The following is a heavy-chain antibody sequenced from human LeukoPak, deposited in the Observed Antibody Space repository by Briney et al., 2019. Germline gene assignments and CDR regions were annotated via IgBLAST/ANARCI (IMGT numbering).Heavy chain of an antibody. CDR1: GFIFSNYD. CDR2: ISGSGSTS. V-gene: IGHV3-48*01. Sequence: PGGSLRLSCAASGFIFSNYDMNWVRQAPGKGLEWVSYISGSGSTSYYADSVKGRFTISRDNAKNSLYLQMNSLRAEDAAVYYCARDHHRRLYDSQARDTFDIWGQGTMVTVSS. D-gene: IGHD3-22*01. CDR3: ARDHHRRLYDSQARDTFDI. J-gene: IGHJ3*02.